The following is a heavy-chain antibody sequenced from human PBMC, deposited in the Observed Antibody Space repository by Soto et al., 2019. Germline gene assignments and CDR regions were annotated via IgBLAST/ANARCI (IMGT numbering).Heavy chain of an antibody. J-gene: IGHJ5*02. D-gene: IGHD3-10*01. Sequence: QVPLQESGPGLVKPSQTLSLTCTVYGGSISSGGYYWSWIRQHPGKGLEWIGYSYYSGSTYYNPSFTSRVTISVDPSKNQFSLKLCSVTAAETAVYYCATSINPWGQGPLVTFSS. CDR1: GGSISSGGYY. V-gene: IGHV4-31*03. CDR2: SYYSGST. CDR3: ATSINP.